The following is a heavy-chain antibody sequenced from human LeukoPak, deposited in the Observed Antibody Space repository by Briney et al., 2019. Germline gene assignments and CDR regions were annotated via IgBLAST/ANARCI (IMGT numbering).Heavy chain of an antibody. CDR2: IIPIFGTA. CDR1: GSTFSSYA. Sequence: VASVKVSCKASGSTFSSYAISWVRQAPGQGLEWMGGIIPIFGTANYAQKFQGRVTITADESTSTAYMELSSLRSEDTAVYYCATYYSDYYYMDVWGKGTTVTVSS. J-gene: IGHJ6*03. D-gene: IGHD4-11*01. CDR3: ATYYSDYYYMDV. V-gene: IGHV1-69*13.